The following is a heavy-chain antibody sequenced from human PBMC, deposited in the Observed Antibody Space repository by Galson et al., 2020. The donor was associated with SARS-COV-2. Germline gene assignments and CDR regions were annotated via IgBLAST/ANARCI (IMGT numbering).Heavy chain of an antibody. CDR1: GYTFTSYD. D-gene: IGHD3-10*01. Sequence: ASVKVSCKASGYTFTSYDINWVRQATGQGLEWMGWMNPNSGNTGYAQKFQGRVTMTRNTSISTAYMELSSLRSEDTAVYYCAREGIIWFGESTHFDCWGQGALVTVSS. J-gene: IGHJ4*02. V-gene: IGHV1-8*01. CDR2: MNPNSGNT. CDR3: AREGIIWFGESTHFDC.